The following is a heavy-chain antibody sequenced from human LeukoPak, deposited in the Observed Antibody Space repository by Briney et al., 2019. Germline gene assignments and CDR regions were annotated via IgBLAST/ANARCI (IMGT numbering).Heavy chain of an antibody. CDR3: ARVMYYDFWSGYYSAFDI. CDR2: IYYSGST. Sequence: SETLSLTCTVSGGSISSYYWSWIRRPPGKGLEWIGYIYYSGSTNYNPSLKSRVTISVDTSKNQFSLKLSSVTAADTAVYYCARVMYYDFWSGYYSAFDIWGQGTMVTVSS. D-gene: IGHD3-3*01. CDR1: GGSISSYY. V-gene: IGHV4-59*01. J-gene: IGHJ3*02.